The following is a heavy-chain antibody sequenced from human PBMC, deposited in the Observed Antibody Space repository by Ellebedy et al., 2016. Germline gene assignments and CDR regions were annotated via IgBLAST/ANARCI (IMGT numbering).Heavy chain of an antibody. Sequence: GESLKISCAASGFTFSDVWMTWVRQAPGKGLEWVGRIKRKIDGETTDYAAPVKGRFTISRDDSKNTLYLQMNSLRTEDTAVYYCTTGDCSGGSCHAFDIWGQGTMVTVSS. CDR3: TTGDCSGGSCHAFDI. D-gene: IGHD2-15*01. V-gene: IGHV3-15*01. J-gene: IGHJ3*02. CDR2: IKRKIDGETT. CDR1: GFTFSDVW.